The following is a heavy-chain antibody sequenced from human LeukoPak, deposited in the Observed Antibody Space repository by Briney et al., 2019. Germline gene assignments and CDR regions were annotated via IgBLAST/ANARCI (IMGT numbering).Heavy chain of an antibody. J-gene: IGHJ4*02. D-gene: IGHD3-10*01. CDR2: ISAKSGST. Sequence: PGGSLRLSCAASGFTFNNYGMHWVRQTPGKGLEWVSGISAKSGSTYYADSVKGRFTISRDNSKNTLYLQMNSLRAEDTAIYFCAKGDRNFISGAMYYFDYWGQGTLVPVSS. CDR3: AKGDRNFISGAMYYFDY. CDR1: GFTFNNYG. V-gene: IGHV3-23*01.